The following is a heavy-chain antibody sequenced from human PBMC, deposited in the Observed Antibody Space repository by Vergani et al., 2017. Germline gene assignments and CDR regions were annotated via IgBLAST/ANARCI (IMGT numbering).Heavy chain of an antibody. CDR1: GFTFSDHY. CDR3: ARVYGDFSDPTAVNLDY. J-gene: IGHJ4*02. Sequence: EVQLVESGGGLVQPGGSLRLSCAASGFTFSDHYMDWVRQAPGKGLEWVGRTRKKANSYTTEYAASVKGRFTISRDDSKNSLYLQMNSLKTEDTAVYYCARVYGDFSDPTAVNLDYWGQGTLVTVSS. D-gene: IGHD4-17*01. CDR2: TRKKANSYTT. V-gene: IGHV3-72*01.